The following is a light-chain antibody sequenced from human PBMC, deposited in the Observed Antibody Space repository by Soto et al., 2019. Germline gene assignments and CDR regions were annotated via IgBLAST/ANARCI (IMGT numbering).Light chain of an antibody. Sequence: EIVMTQSPATLSVSPGERATLSCRASQSVSSNLAWYQQKPGQAPRLLIYGASTRATGIPARFSGSGSGTEFTLTISGLQSEDFAVYYCQQYNNWPPWTFGHGPKVEI. CDR3: QQYNNWPPWT. J-gene: IGKJ1*01. CDR1: QSVSSN. CDR2: GAS. V-gene: IGKV3-15*01.